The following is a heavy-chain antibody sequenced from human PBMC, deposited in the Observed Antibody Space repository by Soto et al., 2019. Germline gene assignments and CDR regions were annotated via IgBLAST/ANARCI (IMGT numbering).Heavy chain of an antibody. J-gene: IGHJ4*02. Sequence: LRLSCGASGFTFSNYYMSWIRQAPGKGLEWVSYISSTGRTIYYADSVKGRFTVSRDNAQNSLSLKLNSLRVEDTAVYYCARSYSSGWEFDYWGQGTQVTVS. CDR1: GFTFSNYY. CDR2: ISSTGRTI. D-gene: IGHD6-19*01. V-gene: IGHV3-11*01. CDR3: ARSYSSGWEFDY.